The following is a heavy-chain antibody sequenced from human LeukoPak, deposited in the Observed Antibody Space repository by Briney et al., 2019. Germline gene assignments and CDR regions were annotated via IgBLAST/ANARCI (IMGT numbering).Heavy chain of an antibody. V-gene: IGHV1-18*04. Sequence: GASVKVSCKASGYTFTSYGISWVRQAPGQGLEWMEWISAYNGNTNYAQKLQGRVTMTTDTSTSTAYMELRSLRSDDTAVYYCARDYYGSGSYYNGAEYFQHWGQGTLVTVSS. CDR3: ARDYYGSGSYYNGAEYFQH. J-gene: IGHJ1*01. D-gene: IGHD3-10*01. CDR1: GYTFTSYG. CDR2: ISAYNGNT.